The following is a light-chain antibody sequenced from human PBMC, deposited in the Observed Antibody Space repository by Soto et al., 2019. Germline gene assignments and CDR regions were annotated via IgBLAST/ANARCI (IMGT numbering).Light chain of an antibody. CDR3: QQYGRSPPFT. J-gene: IGKJ2*01. CDR1: QSVSSTY. V-gene: IGKV3-20*01. Sequence: IVLTQSPGTLSLSPGERATLSCRASQSVSSTYIAWYQQNPGQAPRLLIYGASSRATGIPDRFSGSGSGTDFTLTISRLEPEDFAVYFCQQYGRSPPFTVRRGTKVEIK. CDR2: GAS.